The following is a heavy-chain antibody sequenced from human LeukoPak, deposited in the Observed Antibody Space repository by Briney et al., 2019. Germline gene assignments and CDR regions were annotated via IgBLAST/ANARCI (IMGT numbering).Heavy chain of an antibody. CDR1: GGTFSSYT. J-gene: IGHJ4*02. D-gene: IGHD2-15*01. CDR3: ASLVVAATEGSHYDY. Sequence: SVKVSCKASGGTFSSYTISWVRQDPGQGLEWMGRIIPILGIANYAQKFQGRVTITADKSTSTAYMELSSLRSEDTAVYYCASLVVAATEGSHYDYWGQGTLVTVSS. V-gene: IGHV1-69*02. CDR2: IIPILGIA.